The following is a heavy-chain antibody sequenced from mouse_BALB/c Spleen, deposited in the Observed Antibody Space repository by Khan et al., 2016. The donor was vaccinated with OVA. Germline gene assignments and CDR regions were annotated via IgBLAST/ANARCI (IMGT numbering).Heavy chain of an antibody. CDR3: APVVSYYVSFVY. D-gene: IGHD1-1*01. Sequence: EVQLQQSGPEVVKPGASVKMSCKASGYTFTSYVMHWVKQKPGQGLEWIGYIYPFNDATKFNEKFTGKATLTSATSSSTAYLALSSLTSEDSAVYYCAPVVSYYVSFVYWGQGTLVTVSA. CDR1: GYTFTSYV. J-gene: IGHJ3*01. CDR2: IYPFNDAT. V-gene: IGHV1S136*01.